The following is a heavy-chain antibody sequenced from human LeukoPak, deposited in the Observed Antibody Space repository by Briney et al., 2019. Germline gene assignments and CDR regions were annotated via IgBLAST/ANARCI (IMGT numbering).Heavy chain of an antibody. CDR2: INHSGST. Sequence: PSETLSLTCAVYGGSFSGYYWSWIRQPPGKGLEWIGEINHSGSTNYNPSLKSRVTISVDTSKNQFSLRLSSVTAADTAFYYCARDFGSSIWGQGTLVTVSS. J-gene: IGHJ4*02. CDR3: ARDFGSSI. V-gene: IGHV4-34*01. CDR1: GGSFSGYY. D-gene: IGHD3-16*01.